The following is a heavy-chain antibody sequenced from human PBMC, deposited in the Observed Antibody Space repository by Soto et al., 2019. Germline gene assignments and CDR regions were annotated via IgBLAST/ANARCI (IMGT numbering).Heavy chain of an antibody. CDR3: ARGGTPIAL. Sequence: QVRLVQSGAEVKKPGASVKVSCRASGYTFTSYGISWVRQAPGQGLEWMGWFRTHNGNTIYAQKLQGRVTMTPSPSTSTAYPALRSLRSDDTAVYSCARGGTPIALWGQGNLVTVSS. V-gene: IGHV1-18*01. D-gene: IGHD1-1*01. CDR1: GYTFTSYG. CDR2: FRTHNGNT. J-gene: IGHJ5*02.